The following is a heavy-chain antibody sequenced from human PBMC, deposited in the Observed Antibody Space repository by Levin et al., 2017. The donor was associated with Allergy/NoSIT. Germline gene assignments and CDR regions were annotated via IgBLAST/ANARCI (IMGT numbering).Heavy chain of an antibody. CDR3: ARDLGLGQLVSGTPDNWFDP. D-gene: IGHD6-6*01. CDR2: INPNSGGT. V-gene: IGHV1-2*02. J-gene: IGHJ5*02. CDR1: GYTFTGYY. Sequence: ASVKVSCKASGYTFTGYYMHWVRQAPGQGLEWMGWINPNSGGTNYAQKFQGRVTMTRDTSISTAYMELSRLRSDDTAVYYCARDLGLGQLVSGTPDNWFDPWGQGTLVTVSS.